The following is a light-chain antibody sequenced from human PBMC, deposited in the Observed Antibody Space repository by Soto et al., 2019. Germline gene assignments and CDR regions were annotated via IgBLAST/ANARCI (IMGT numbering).Light chain of an antibody. CDR2: EAS. V-gene: IGKV1-5*03. Sequence: DIPMTQSPSTLSASVGDRVTITCRASQRISSWLAWYKQKPGKAPKLLIYEASSLEGGVPSRFSGSGSGTEFTLTISSLQPDDLATYYCQQYNSYSRGTVGQGTKMEIK. CDR1: QRISSW. J-gene: IGKJ2*01. CDR3: QQYNSYSRGT.